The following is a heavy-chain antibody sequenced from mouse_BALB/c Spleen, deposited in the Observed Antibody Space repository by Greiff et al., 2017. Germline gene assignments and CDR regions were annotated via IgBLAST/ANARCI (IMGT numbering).Heavy chain of an antibody. Sequence: LVKTGASVKISCKASGYSFTGYYMHWVKQSPGKSLEWIGYISCYNGATSYNQKFKGKATFTVDTSSSTAYMQFNSLTSEDSAVYYWASGDGFAYWGQGTLVTVSA. CDR1: GYSFTGYY. D-gene: IGHD2-3*01. CDR3: ASGDGFAY. J-gene: IGHJ3*01. CDR2: ISCYNGAT. V-gene: IGHV1S34*01.